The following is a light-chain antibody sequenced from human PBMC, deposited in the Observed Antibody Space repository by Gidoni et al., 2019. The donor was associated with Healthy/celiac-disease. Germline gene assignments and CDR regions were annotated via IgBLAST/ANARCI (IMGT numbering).Light chain of an antibody. CDR3: SSYTSSSTYV. CDR1: SSDVGGYNY. J-gene: IGLJ1*01. CDR2: EVS. V-gene: IGLV2-14*01. Sequence: QSALTQPASVSGSPGQSITISCTGTSSDVGGYNYVSWYQQPPGKAPKLMIYEVSNRPPGVSNRFSGSKSGNTASLTISGLQAEDEADYDCSSYTSSSTYVFGTGTKVTVL.